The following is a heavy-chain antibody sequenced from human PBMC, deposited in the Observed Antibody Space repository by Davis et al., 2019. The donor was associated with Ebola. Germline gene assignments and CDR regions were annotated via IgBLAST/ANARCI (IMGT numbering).Heavy chain of an antibody. CDR1: GYTLTELS. J-gene: IGHJ5*02. D-gene: IGHD6-19*01. V-gene: IGHV1-24*01. CDR3: ARGKTVAGTRGLSWFDP. Sequence: ASVKVSCKVSGYTLTELSMHWVRQAPGKGLEWMGGFDPEDGETIYAQKFRGRVTITRDTSASTSYMELSSLRSEDTAVFYCARGKTVAGTRGLSWFDPWGPGTLVTVSS. CDR2: FDPEDGET.